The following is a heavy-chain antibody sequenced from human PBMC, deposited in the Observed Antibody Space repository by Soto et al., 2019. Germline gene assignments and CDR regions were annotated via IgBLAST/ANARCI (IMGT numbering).Heavy chain of an antibody. Sequence: GGSLRPSCAASGFTFSSFGMHWVREAPGKGLEWVASIGYDGSVIYYADSVRGRLTISRDNSQKTLYLQMKGLRAEDTATYFCAKEVVGNRGSFDFWGQGTLVTVSS. CDR1: GFTFSSFG. CDR2: IGYDGSVI. D-gene: IGHD1-26*01. J-gene: IGHJ4*02. CDR3: AKEVVGNRGSFDF. V-gene: IGHV3-30*02.